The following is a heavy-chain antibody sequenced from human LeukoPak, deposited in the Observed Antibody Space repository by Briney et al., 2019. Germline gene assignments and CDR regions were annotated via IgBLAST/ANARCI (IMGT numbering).Heavy chain of an antibody. CDR1: GSTFDDYA. CDR2: ITWNSGSI. Sequence: PGGSLRLSCAASGSTFDDYAMHWVRQAPGKGLEWVSGITWNSGSIGYADSVKGRFTISRDNAKNSLYLQMNSLRAEDTALYYCAKKGTAATLDYWGQGTLVTVSS. CDR3: AKKGTAATLDY. D-gene: IGHD2-15*01. V-gene: IGHV3-9*01. J-gene: IGHJ4*02.